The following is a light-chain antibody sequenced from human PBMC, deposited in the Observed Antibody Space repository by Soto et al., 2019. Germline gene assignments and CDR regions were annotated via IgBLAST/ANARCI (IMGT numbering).Light chain of an antibody. V-gene: IGKV3-20*01. CDR3: QQYGSSPLT. Sequence: ILLTQSPGSVSLAPREITTISCRASQSVSSNLAWYQQKPGQAPRLLIYGASTRATGIPARFSGSGSGTEFTLTISRLEPEDFAVYYCQQYGSSPLTFGGGTKVDIK. J-gene: IGKJ4*01. CDR2: GAS. CDR1: QSVSSN.